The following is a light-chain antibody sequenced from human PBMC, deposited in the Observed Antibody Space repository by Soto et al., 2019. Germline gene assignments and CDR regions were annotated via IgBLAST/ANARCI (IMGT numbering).Light chain of an antibody. Sequence: DIQMTQSPSTLSASVGDRVIITCRASQSISSWLAWYQQKPGKAPNLLIYRASTLKSGSPSRFSGSGSGTEFTLTISGLQPDDFATYYCQQYDRASWTFGPGTKVEIK. J-gene: IGKJ1*01. CDR1: QSISSW. V-gene: IGKV1-5*03. CDR2: RAS. CDR3: QQYDRASWT.